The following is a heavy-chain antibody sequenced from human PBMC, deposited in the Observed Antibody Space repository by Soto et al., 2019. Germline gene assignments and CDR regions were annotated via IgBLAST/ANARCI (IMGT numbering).Heavy chain of an antibody. Sequence: QMQLVQSGPEVKKPGTSVKVSCKTSGFTFTSSGVQWVRQARGQRLEWIGWIVVASGNTNYAQKFQERVTITRDMXTSTAYMALSSLRSEDTAVYYCAASKGDAADGFDIWGQGTMVTVSS. CDR2: IVVASGNT. CDR3: AASKGDAADGFDI. CDR1: GFTFTSSG. D-gene: IGHD3-10*01. J-gene: IGHJ3*02. V-gene: IGHV1-58*01.